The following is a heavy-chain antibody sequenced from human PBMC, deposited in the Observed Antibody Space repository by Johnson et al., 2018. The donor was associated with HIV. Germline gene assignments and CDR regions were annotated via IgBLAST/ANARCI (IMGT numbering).Heavy chain of an antibody. CDR1: GFTFSSYA. CDR2: ISYDGSNN. V-gene: IGHV3-30-3*01. D-gene: IGHD6-19*01. Sequence: QVQLVESGGGVVQPGRSLRLSCAASGFTFSSYAMHWVRQAPGKGLEWVAVISYDGSNNYYADSVKGRFTISRDNSKNTLYLQMNSLRAEDTAVYYCAKAYSSGWWALDIWGLGTMVTVSS. J-gene: IGHJ3*02. CDR3: AKAYSSGWWALDI.